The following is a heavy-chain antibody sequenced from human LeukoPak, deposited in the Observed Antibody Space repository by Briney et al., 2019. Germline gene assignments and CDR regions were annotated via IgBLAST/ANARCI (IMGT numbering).Heavy chain of an antibody. J-gene: IGHJ6*03. D-gene: IGHD3-22*01. CDR2: INHSGST. CDR1: GGSFSDYY. V-gene: IGHV4-34*01. Sequence: KPSETLSLTCAVYGGSFSDYYWNWIRQPPGKGLEWIGEINHSGSTNYNPSLKSRVTISVDTSKSQFSLKLSSVTAADTAVYYCARDRLYYYDSSGPEFYYYYMDVWGKGTTVTVSS. CDR3: ARDRLYYYDSSGPEFYYYYMDV.